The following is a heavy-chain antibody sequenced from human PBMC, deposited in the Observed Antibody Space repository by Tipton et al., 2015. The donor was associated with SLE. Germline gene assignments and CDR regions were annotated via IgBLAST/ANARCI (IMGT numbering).Heavy chain of an antibody. D-gene: IGHD3-22*01. Sequence: TLSLTCAVYGGSFSGYYWSWIRQPPGKGLEWIGEINHSGSTNYNPSLKSRVTISVDTSKNQFSLKLSSVTAADTAVYYCARGGSVIYYDSSGYPDYWGQGTLFTVSS. CDR3: ARGGSVIYYDSSGYPDY. CDR2: INHSGST. V-gene: IGHV4-34*01. CDR1: GGSFSGYY. J-gene: IGHJ4*02.